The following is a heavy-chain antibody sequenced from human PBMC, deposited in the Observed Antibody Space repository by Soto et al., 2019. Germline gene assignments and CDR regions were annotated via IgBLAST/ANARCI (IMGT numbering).Heavy chain of an antibody. V-gene: IGHV1-69*13. CDR2: IIPIFGTA. Sequence: GASVKVSCKASGGTFSSYAISWVRQAPGQGLEWMGGIIPIFGTANYAQKFQGRVTITADESTRTAYMELSSLRSEDTAVYYCARDPAVAWKGGMDVWGQGTTVTVSS. CDR3: ARDPAVAWKGGMDV. CDR1: GGTFSSYA. D-gene: IGHD1-1*01. J-gene: IGHJ6*02.